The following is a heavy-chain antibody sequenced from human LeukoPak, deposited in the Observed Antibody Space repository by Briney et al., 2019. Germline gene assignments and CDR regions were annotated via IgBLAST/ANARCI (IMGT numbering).Heavy chain of an antibody. CDR1: GCTFTGYY. CDR2: INPNSGGT. CDR3: ARDHEGAGYSYGNSYYYYYVDV. Sequence: ASVKVSCKASGCTFTGYYMHWVRQAPGQGLEWMGRINPNSGGTNYAQKFQGRVTMTRDTSISTAYMELSRLRSDDTAVYYCARDHEGAGYSYGNSYYYYYVDVWGKGTTVTVSS. D-gene: IGHD5-18*01. V-gene: IGHV1-2*06. J-gene: IGHJ6*03.